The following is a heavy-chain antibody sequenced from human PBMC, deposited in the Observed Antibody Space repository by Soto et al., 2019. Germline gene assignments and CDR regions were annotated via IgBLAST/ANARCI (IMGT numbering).Heavy chain of an antibody. D-gene: IGHD6-13*01. CDR1: GFTFSSYG. J-gene: IGHJ4*02. CDR3: ARSSGGSSWYPPDY. CDR2: VANDGSNQ. V-gene: IGHV3-30*03. Sequence: QVQLVESGGGVVQPGRSLRLSCAASGFTFSSYGMQWVRQSPGEGPEWVAIVANDGSNQYYAESVKGRFTISRHNSKTTVFMEMDSLRPEDTAVYYCARSSGGSSWYPPDYWGQGTLVTVS.